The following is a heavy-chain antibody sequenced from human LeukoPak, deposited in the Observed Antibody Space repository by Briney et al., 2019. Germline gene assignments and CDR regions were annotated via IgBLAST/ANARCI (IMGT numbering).Heavy chain of an antibody. CDR3: ARDPPYSSSPYYFDY. J-gene: IGHJ4*02. Sequence: SVKVSCKASGYTFTSYGISWVRQAPGQGLEWMGWISAYNGNTSYAQKLQGRVTMTTDTSTSTAYMELRSLRSDDTAVYYCARDPPYSSSPYYFDYWGQGTLVTVSS. V-gene: IGHV1-18*01. CDR1: GYTFTSYG. D-gene: IGHD6-6*01. CDR2: ISAYNGNT.